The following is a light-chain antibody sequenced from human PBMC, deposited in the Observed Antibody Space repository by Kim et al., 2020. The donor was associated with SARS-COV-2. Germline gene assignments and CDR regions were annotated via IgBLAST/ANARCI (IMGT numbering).Light chain of an antibody. V-gene: IGLV3-19*01. CDR2: AKD. CDR1: SLRKYY. CDR3: TSRDSRGKVV. Sequence: SSELTQDPAVSVALGQTVRITCQGDSLRKYYTTWYQQKARQAPVLVFYAKDKRPSGVPYRFSGSTSGNTASLTITGAQAADEADYYCTSRDSRGKVVFGGGTKVTVL. J-gene: IGLJ2*01.